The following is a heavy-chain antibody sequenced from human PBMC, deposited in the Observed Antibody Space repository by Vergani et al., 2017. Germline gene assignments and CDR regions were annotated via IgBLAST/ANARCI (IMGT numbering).Heavy chain of an antibody. CDR1: GFTFSSYG. D-gene: IGHD3-9*01. CDR3: AKDGTSQRYYDILTGYYLDY. J-gene: IGHJ4*02. CDR2: IWYDGSNK. V-gene: IGHV3-33*06. Sequence: QVLLVESGGGVVQPGRSLRLSCAASGFTFSSYGMHWVRQAPGKGLEWVAVIWYDGSNKYYADSVKGRFTISRDNSKNTLYLQMNSLRAEDTAVYYCAKDGTSQRYYDILTGYYLDYWGQGTLVTVSS.